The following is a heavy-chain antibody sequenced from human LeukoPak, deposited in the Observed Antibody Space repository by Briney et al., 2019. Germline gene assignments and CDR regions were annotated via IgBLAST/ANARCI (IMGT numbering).Heavy chain of an antibody. Sequence: GGSLRLSCAASGFTFSSYEMNWVRQAPGKGLEWVSYISSSGSTIYYADSVKGRFTISRDNAKNSLYLRMNSLRAEDTAVYYCAAYGDYVGYFDYWGQGTLVTVSS. J-gene: IGHJ4*02. CDR2: ISSSGSTI. CDR1: GFTFSSYE. D-gene: IGHD4-17*01. CDR3: AAYGDYVGYFDY. V-gene: IGHV3-48*03.